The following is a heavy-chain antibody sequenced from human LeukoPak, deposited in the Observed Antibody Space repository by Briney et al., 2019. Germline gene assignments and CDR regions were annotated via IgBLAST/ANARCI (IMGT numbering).Heavy chain of an antibody. CDR2: INPNSGGT. CDR1: GYTFTGYY. J-gene: IGHJ4*02. CDR3: ARVLLLPCGGDCYLDY. Sequence: ASVKVSCKASGYTFTGYYMHWVRQAPGQGLEWMGWINPNSGGTNYAQKLQGRVTMTRDTSISTAYMELSRLRSDDTAVYYCARVLLLPCGGDCYLDYWGQGTLVTVSS. D-gene: IGHD2-21*02. V-gene: IGHV1-2*02.